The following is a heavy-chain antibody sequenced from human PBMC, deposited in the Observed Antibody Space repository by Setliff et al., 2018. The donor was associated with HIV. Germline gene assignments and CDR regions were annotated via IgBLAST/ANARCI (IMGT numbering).Heavy chain of an antibody. V-gene: IGHV4-38-2*01. J-gene: IGHJ5*02. Sequence: SETLSLTCVVSGYSISSGYYWGWIRQPPGTGQEWIGSFYHSTTYYNPSLKSRGTISVDTSKNQFSLKLISVTAADTAVYYCARYGGNSFWFDPWGQGTLVTVSS. CDR3: ARYGGNSFWFDP. CDR2: FYHSTT. CDR1: GYSISSGYY. D-gene: IGHD2-21*01.